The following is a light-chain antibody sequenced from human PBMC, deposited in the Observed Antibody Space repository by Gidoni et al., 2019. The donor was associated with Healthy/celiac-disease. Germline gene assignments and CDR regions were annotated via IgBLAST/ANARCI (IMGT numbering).Light chain of an antibody. CDR3: QQSYSTPWT. V-gene: IGKV1-39*01. CDR2: AAS. CDR1: QSISSY. J-gene: IGKJ4*01. Sequence: DIHITQSPSSLSASVGDRVTITCRASQSISSYLNWYQQKPGKAPKLMIYAASSLQSGVPSRFSGSGSGTDFTLTISSLQPEDFATYYCQQSYSTPWTFGGGTKVEIK.